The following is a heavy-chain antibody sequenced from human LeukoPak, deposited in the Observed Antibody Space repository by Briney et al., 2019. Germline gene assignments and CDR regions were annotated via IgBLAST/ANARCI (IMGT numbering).Heavy chain of an antibody. J-gene: IGHJ4*02. CDR1: GGSISSGDYY. CDR2: IYYSGST. D-gene: IGHD3-10*01. CDR3: ARVNYYGSGSEDY. V-gene: IGHV4-30-4*01. Sequence: SETLSLTCTVSGGSISSGDYYWGWIRQPPGKGLEWIGYIYYSGSTYYNPSLKSRVTISVDTSKNQFSLKLSSVTAADTAVYYCARVNYYGSGSEDYWGQGTLVTVSS.